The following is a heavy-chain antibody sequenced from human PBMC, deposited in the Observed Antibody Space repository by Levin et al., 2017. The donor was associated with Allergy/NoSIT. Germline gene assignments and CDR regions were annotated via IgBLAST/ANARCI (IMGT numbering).Heavy chain of an antibody. CDR3: ARVISYGDETRIVDY. Sequence: SETLSLTCTVSGGSVSSGSYYWSWIRQPPGKGLEWIGYIYYTGSTNYNPTLKSRVTMSIDTSRNQFSLKLSSVTAADTAVYYCARVISYGDETRIVDYWGQGTLVTVSS. D-gene: IGHD4/OR15-4a*01. V-gene: IGHV4-61*01. CDR2: IYYTGST. CDR1: GGSVSSGSYY. J-gene: IGHJ4*02.